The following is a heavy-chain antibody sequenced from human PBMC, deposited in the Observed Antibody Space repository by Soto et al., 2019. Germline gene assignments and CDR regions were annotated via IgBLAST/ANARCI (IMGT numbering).Heavy chain of an antibody. CDR1: GFTFSSYS. V-gene: IGHV3-48*02. CDR2: ISSSSSTI. J-gene: IGHJ4*02. CDR3: VRWDVHDYGGKVDY. D-gene: IGHD4-17*01. Sequence: GGSLRLSCAASGFTFSSYSMNWVRQAPGKGLEWVSYISSSSSTIYYADSVKGRFTISRDNAKNSLYLQMNSLRDEDTAVYYCVRWDVHDYGGKVDYWGQGTLVTVSS.